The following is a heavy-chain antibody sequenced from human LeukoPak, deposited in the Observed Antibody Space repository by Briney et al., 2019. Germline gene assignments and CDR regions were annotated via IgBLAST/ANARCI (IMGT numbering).Heavy chain of an antibody. CDR2: ISGSGDGT. CDR3: AKTVAPASYFYGMDV. V-gene: IGHV3-23*01. J-gene: IGHJ6*02. D-gene: IGHD2-2*01. CDR1: GFTFSNYA. Sequence: GGSLRLSCAASGFTFSNYAMSWVRQAPGKGLEWVSAISGSGDGTYYADSVKGRFTISRDTSKNTLYLQMNSLRAEDTAVYYCAKTVAPASYFYGMDVWGQGTTVIVSS.